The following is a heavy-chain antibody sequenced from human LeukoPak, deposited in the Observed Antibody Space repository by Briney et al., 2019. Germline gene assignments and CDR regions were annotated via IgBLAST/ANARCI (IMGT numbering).Heavy chain of an antibody. CDR3: ARSLLMVRGVIKDYYYYYGMDV. CDR2: ISSSSSYI. CDR1: GFTFSSYS. V-gene: IGHV3-21*01. D-gene: IGHD3-10*01. Sequence: PGGSLRLSCAASGFTFSSYSMNWVRQAPGKGLEWVSSISSSSSYIYYADSVKGRFTISRDNAKNSLYLQMNSLRAGDTAVYYCARSLLMVRGVIKDYYYYYGMDVWGQGTTVTVSS. J-gene: IGHJ6*02.